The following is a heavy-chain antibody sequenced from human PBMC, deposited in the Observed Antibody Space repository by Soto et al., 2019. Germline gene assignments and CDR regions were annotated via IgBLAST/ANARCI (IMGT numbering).Heavy chain of an antibody. CDR1: GGSISSYY. D-gene: IGHD1-1*01. V-gene: IGHV4-59*12. J-gene: IGHJ6*03. Sequence: PSETLSLTCTVSGGSISSYYWSWIRQPLGKGLEWIGYIYYSGSTNYNPSLKSRVTISVDTSKNQFSLKLSSVTAADTAVYYCGREVVGRKTGTTGTRYYYYYMDVWGKGTTVTVSS. CDR3: GREVVGRKTGTTGTRYYYYYMDV. CDR2: IYYSGST.